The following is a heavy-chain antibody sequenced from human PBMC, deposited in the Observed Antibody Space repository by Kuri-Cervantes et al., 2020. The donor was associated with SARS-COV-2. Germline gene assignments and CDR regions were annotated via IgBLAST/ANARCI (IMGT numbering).Heavy chain of an antibody. Sequence: GGSLRLPCAASGFTFSSYGMHWVRQAPGKGLEWVAVISHDGSSKYYADSVKGRFTISRDNSKNTLYLQMKSLRAEDTAVYYCARGVEVPKLYYYYDMDVWGQGTTVTVSS. D-gene: IGHD2-2*01. V-gene: IGHV3-30*19. J-gene: IGHJ6*02. CDR2: ISHDGSSK. CDR1: GFTFSSYG. CDR3: ARGVEVPKLYYYYDMDV.